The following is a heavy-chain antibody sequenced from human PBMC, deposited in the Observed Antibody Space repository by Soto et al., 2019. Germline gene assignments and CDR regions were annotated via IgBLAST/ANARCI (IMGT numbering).Heavy chain of an antibody. V-gene: IGHV5-51*01. CDR1: GYSFTSYW. CDR2: IYPGDSDT. J-gene: IGHJ4*02. D-gene: IGHD3-3*01. CDR3: GRDAFGARRTYYLVY. Sequence: GESLKISCKGSGYSFTSYWIGWVRQIPGKGLEWMGIIYPGDSDTRYSPSFQGQVTISADKSISTAYLQWSSLKASDTAMSYCGRDAFGARRTYYLVYGGQGALLTASS.